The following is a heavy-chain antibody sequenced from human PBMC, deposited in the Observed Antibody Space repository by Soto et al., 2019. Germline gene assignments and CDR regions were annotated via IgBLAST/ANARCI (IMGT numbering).Heavy chain of an antibody. J-gene: IGHJ3*02. CDR1: GFTFDDYA. CDR3: AKDENSHYAPAFRDDAFDI. V-gene: IGHV3-9*01. CDR2: ISWNSGSI. Sequence: GGSLRLSCAASGFTFDDYAMHWVRQAPGKGLEWVSGISWNSGSIGYADSVKGRFTISRDNAKNSLYLQMNSLRAEDTALYYCAKDENSHYAPAFRDDAFDIWGQGTMVTVSS. D-gene: IGHD2-2*01.